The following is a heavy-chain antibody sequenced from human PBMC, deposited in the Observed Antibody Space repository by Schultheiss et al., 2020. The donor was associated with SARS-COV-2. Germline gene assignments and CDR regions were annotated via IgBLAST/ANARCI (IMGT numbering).Heavy chain of an antibody. CDR3: VTVENGLLFDY. D-gene: IGHD5-24*01. CDR1: GFTFSSYE. V-gene: IGHV4-34*01. CDR2: INHSGSI. J-gene: IGHJ4*02. Sequence: GSLRLSCAASGFTFSSYEMNWVRQPPGKGLEWIGEINHSGSINYNPSLKSRVTISVDTSKNQFSLNLSSVTAADTAIYYCVTVENGLLFDYWGQGTLVTVSS.